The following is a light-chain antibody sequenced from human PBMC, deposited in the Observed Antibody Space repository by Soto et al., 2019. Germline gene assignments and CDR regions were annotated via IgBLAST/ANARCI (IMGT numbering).Light chain of an antibody. Sequence: EIVTTPSPATLSVSPGERANLSCRASQSVSSSYLAWYQQKPGQAPRLLIYGASTRATGIPARFSGSGSGTEFTLTISSLQSEDFAVYYCQQYNNWPRTFGQGTKVDIK. J-gene: IGKJ1*01. CDR2: GAS. CDR1: QSVSSSY. CDR3: QQYNNWPRT. V-gene: IGKV3-15*01.